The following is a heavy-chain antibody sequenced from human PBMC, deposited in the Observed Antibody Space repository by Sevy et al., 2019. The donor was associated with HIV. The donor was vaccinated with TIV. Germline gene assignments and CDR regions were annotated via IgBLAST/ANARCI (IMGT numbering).Heavy chain of an antibody. J-gene: IGHJ4*01. CDR1: GFTFDDYA. V-gene: IGHV3-49*03. CDR2: IRSKPYGEKT. Sequence: GGSLRLSCTASGFTFDDYAMSWFRQAPGKGLEWVGFIRSKPYGEKTEYAASVKGRFTISRDDSKSIAYLQMNSLKTEDTGVYYCSRAIDYWGQGTLVTVSS. CDR3: SRAIDY.